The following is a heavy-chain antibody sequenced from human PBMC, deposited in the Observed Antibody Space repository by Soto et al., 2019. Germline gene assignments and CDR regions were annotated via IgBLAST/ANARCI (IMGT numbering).Heavy chain of an antibody. CDR3: ARTSSSSDSFDL. Sequence: QVQLQESGPGLVKPSQTLSLTCTVSGGSISSGGYYWSWIRQHPGKGLEWIGYIYYSGSTHYIPSLKSRVTISVETSKNQFSLNLRSVTAADTAVYYCARTSSSSDSFDLWGEGTMVTVSS. V-gene: IGHV4-31*03. CDR1: GGSISSGGYY. J-gene: IGHJ3*01. CDR2: IYYSGST. D-gene: IGHD6-6*01.